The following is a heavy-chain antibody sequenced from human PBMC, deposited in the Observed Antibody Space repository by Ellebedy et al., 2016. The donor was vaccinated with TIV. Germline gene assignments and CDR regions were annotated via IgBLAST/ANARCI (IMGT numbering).Heavy chain of an antibody. V-gene: IGHV3-74*01. Sequence: GESLKISCAASGFSFSNSWMHWVRQAPGKGLVWVSYINSDGSTTTYADSVKGRFTISRDNAKNTRYLQMSSLRAEDTAVYYCARDLSYAKPDWGQGTLVTVSS. CDR3: ARDLSYAKPD. D-gene: IGHD3-10*01. CDR2: INSDGSTT. CDR1: GFSFSNSW. J-gene: IGHJ4*02.